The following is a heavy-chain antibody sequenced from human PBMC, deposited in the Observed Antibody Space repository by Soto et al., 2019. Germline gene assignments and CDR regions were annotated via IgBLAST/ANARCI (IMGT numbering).Heavy chain of an antibody. CDR1: GGSLSGYY. CDR2: VNPGGIT. V-gene: IGHV4-34*01. CDR3: GRVVIKMAIQSSDS. Sequence: SETLSLTSAVYGGSLSGYYWTWIRQPPGKGLEWIGEVNPGGITNYSPSVKSRLKISLDTSKKEVSLEMTSVTAADTAVYYCGRVVIKMAIQSSDSGGPGTLVT. J-gene: IGHJ4*02.